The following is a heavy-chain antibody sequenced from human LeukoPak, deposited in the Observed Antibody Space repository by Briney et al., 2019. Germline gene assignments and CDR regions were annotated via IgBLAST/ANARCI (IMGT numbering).Heavy chain of an antibody. CDR2: IRSDGSNK. Sequence: GGSLRLSCGASGFTFSNYGMHWVRQAPGKGLEWVAFIRSDGSNKYCADSVKGRFTISRDNSKNTLYLQMNSLRAEDTAVYYCAKDSRTYYYGSGSFSLPKRPLGYFESWGQGTLVTVSS. CDR3: AKDSRTYYYGSGSFSLPKRPLGYFES. D-gene: IGHD3-10*01. J-gene: IGHJ4*02. V-gene: IGHV3-30*02. CDR1: GFTFSNYG.